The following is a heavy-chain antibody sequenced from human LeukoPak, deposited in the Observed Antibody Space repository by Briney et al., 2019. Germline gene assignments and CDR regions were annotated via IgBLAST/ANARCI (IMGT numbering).Heavy chain of an antibody. CDR3: AKRNLVLRFLEWLSYYFDY. CDR1: GFTFSSYA. CDR2: ISGSGGST. D-gene: IGHD3-3*01. Sequence: GGSLRLSCAASGFTFSSYAMSWVRQAPGKGLEWVSAISGSGGSTYYTDSVKGRFTISRDNSKNTLYLQMNSLRAEDTAVYYCAKRNLVLRFLEWLSYYFDYWGQGTLVTVSS. V-gene: IGHV3-23*01. J-gene: IGHJ4*02.